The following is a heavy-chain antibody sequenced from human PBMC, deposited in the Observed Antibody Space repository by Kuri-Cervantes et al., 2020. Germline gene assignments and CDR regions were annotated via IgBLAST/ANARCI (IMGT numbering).Heavy chain of an antibody. V-gene: IGHV1-18*01. J-gene: IGHJ6*02. CDR3: ATVYGSGRRNYYYGMDV. Sequence: ASVKVSCKASGYTFTSYGISWVRQAPGQGLEWMGWISAYNGNTNYAQKLQGRVTMTEDTSTDTAYMELSSLRSEDTAAYYCATVYGSGRRNYYYGMDVWGQGTTVTVS. CDR1: GYTFTSYG. CDR2: ISAYNGNT. D-gene: IGHD3-10*01.